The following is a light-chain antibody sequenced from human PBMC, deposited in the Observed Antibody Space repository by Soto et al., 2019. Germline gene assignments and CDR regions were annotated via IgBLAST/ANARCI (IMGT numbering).Light chain of an antibody. CDR1: QSVSSY. Sequence: IVLTQSPATLPLSPGERATLSCRASQSVSSYLAWYQQKPGQAPRLLIYDASNRATGIPARFSGSGSGTDFTLTISSLEPEDFAVYYCQQRSNWWTFGQGTKV. CDR2: DAS. CDR3: QQRSNWWT. J-gene: IGKJ1*01. V-gene: IGKV3-11*01.